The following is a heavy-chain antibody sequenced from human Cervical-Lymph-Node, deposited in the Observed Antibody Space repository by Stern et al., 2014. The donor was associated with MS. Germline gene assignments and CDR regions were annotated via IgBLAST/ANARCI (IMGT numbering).Heavy chain of an antibody. Sequence: MPLVESGGGVVQPGRSLRLSCAASGFTFSYSTMHWVRQAPGKGLEWVATVSYDGSDEYYPDSVKGRFTISRDNSKNTLYLQVNSLRAEDTGVYFCARDRTVTTYYYYYGMDVWGQGTTVTVSS. CDR2: VSYDGSDE. V-gene: IGHV3-30*04. CDR3: ARDRTVTTYYYYYGMDV. D-gene: IGHD4-11*01. CDR1: GFTFSYST. J-gene: IGHJ6*02.